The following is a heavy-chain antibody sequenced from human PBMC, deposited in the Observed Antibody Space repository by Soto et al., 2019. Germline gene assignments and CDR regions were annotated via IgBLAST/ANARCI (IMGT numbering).Heavy chain of an antibody. D-gene: IGHD3-22*01. CDR1: GYTFTGYG. CDR2: ISAYNGNT. V-gene: IGHV1-18*04. J-gene: IGHJ4*02. CDR3: ASYSSAFHAY. Sequence: ASVKVSCKASGYTFTGYGISWVRQAPGQGLEWMGWISAYNGNTNYAQKLQGRVTMATDTSTSTAYMELRSLRSDDTAVYYCASYSSAFHAYWGQGTLVSVCS.